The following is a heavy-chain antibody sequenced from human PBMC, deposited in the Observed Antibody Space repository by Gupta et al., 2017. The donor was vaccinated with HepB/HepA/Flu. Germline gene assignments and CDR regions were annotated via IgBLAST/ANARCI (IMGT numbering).Heavy chain of an antibody. CDR2: ISSSSSYI. J-gene: IGHJ4*02. V-gene: IGHV3-21*01. Sequence: EVQLVESGGGLVKPGGSLRLSCAASGFTFSSYSMNWVRQAPGKGLEWVSSISSSSSYIYYADSVKGRFTISRDNAKNSLYLQMNSLRAGDTAVYYCARVAIAASPSSSRRGGSLDYWGQGTLVTVSS. CDR3: ARVAIAASPSSSRRGGSLDY. CDR1: GFTFSSYS. D-gene: IGHD6-13*01.